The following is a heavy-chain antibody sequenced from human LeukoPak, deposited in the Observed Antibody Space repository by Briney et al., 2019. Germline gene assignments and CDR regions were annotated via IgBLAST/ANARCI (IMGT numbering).Heavy chain of an antibody. CDR3: ARDPNGDYIGAFDM. CDR1: GGSISRYY. CDR2: FYSSENT. J-gene: IGHJ3*02. Sequence: SETLSLTCTVSGGSISRYYWSWIRQPTRKGLEWIGYFYSSENTYYNPSLNSRVTISVDTSKYQFSLKLSSVTAADTAVYYCARDPNGDYIGAFDMCGQGTKVTVSS. V-gene: IGHV4-59*01. D-gene: IGHD4-17*01.